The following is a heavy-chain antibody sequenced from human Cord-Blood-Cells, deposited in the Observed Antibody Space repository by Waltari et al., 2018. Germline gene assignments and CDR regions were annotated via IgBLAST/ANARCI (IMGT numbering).Heavy chain of an antibody. V-gene: IGHV4-38-2*01. CDR2: IYHSGST. CDR1: GYSISSGYY. Sequence: QVQLQESGPGLVKPSETLSLTCAVSGYSISSGYYWRWIRQPPGTGLEWIGSIYHSGSTYYNPSLKSRVTISVDTSKNQFSLKLSSVTAADTAVYYCARVRKIAAAGTRSDAFDIWGQGTMVTVSS. D-gene: IGHD6-13*01. J-gene: IGHJ3*02. CDR3: ARVRKIAAAGTRSDAFDI.